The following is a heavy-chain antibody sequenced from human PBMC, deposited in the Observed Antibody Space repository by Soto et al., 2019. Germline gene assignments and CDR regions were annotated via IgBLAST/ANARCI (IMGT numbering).Heavy chain of an antibody. V-gene: IGHV3-21*06. CDR2: ISSTTNYI. CDR3: ARESEDLTSNFDY. Sequence: GGSPRLSCAASGFTFTRYSMNWVRQAPGKGLEWVSSISSTTNYIYYGDSMKGRFTISRDNAKNSLYLEMNSLRAEDTAVYYCARESEDLTSNFDYWGQGTLVTVSS. J-gene: IGHJ4*02. CDR1: GFTFTRYS.